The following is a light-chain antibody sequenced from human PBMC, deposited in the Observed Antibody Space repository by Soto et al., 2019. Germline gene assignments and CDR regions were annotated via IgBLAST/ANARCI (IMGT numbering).Light chain of an antibody. CDR1: QNIYSN. J-gene: IGKJ1*01. CDR2: RAS. Sequence: ILMTQSPASLSVSPGERATLSCRASQNIYSNIAWYQQRPGQAPRLLIYRASTRATGVPARFSGSGSGTEFTLNISSLQSEDFTVYSCLQYHNLWAFGQGTKVEIK. V-gene: IGKV3-15*01. CDR3: LQYHNLWA.